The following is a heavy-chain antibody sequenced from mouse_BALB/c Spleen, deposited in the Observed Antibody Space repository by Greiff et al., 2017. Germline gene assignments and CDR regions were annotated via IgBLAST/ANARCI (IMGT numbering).Heavy chain of an antibody. CDR1: GYTFTSYW. Sequence: QVQLQQPGAELVKPGASVKLSCKASGYTFTSYWMHWVKQRPGQGLEWIGEIDPSDSYTNYNQKFKGKATLTVDKSSSTAYMQLSSLTSEDSAVYYCERLLRLRYYAMDYWGQGTSVTVSA. CDR2: IDPSDSYT. D-gene: IGHD1-2*01. CDR3: ERLLRLRYYAMDY. V-gene: IGHV1-69*02. J-gene: IGHJ4*01.